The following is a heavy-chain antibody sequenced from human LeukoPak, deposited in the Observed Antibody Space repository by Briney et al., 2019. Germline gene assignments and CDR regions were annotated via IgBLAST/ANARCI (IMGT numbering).Heavy chain of an antibody. V-gene: IGHV4-61*01. Sequence: SETLSLTCTVSGGSVSSGSYYWSWIRQPPGTGLEWIGYIYYSGSTNYNPSLKSRVTISVDTSKNQFSLKLSSVTAADTAVYYCASSLDYGSGSDGNPDYWGQGTLVTVSS. CDR1: GGSVSSGSYY. CDR3: ASSLDYGSGSDGNPDY. J-gene: IGHJ4*02. D-gene: IGHD3-10*01. CDR2: IYYSGST.